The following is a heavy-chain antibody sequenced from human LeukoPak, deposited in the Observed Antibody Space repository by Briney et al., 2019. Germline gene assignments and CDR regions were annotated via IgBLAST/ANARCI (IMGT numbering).Heavy chain of an antibody. D-gene: IGHD3-10*01. V-gene: IGHV1-69*04. J-gene: IGHJ4*02. CDR2: IIPILGIA. Sequence: VASVKVSCKASGGTFSSYAISWVRQAPGQGLEWMGRIIPILGIANYAQKFQGRVTITADKSTSTAYMELSSLRSEDTAVYYCASENHGSGSYYPSEYFDYWGQGTLVTVSS. CDR1: GGTFSSYA. CDR3: ASENHGSGSYYPSEYFDY.